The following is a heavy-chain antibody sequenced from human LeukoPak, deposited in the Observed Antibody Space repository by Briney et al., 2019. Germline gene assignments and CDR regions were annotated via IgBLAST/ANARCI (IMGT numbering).Heavy chain of an antibody. V-gene: IGHV1-46*01. D-gene: IGHD3-22*01. CDR1: GYTFTSYY. CDR3: ARGGDYYDSSGYYYLTTFDY. Sequence: GASVKVSCKASGYTFTSYYMHWVRQAPGQGLEWMGIINPSGGSTSYAQKFQGRVTMTRNTSISTAYMELSSLRSEDTAVYYCARGGDYYDSSGYYYLTTFDYWGQGTLVTVSS. CDR2: INPSGGST. J-gene: IGHJ4*02.